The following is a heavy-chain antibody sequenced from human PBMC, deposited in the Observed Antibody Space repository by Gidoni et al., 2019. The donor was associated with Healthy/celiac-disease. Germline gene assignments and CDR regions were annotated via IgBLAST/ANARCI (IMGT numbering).Heavy chain of an antibody. V-gene: IGHV3-48*04. CDR2: ISSSSSTI. CDR3: ASAVIVVATPSDAFDI. D-gene: IGHD3-22*01. J-gene: IGHJ3*02. CDR1: GFTFSSYS. Sequence: EVQLVESGGGLVQPGGSLRLSCAASGFTFSSYSMNWVRQAPGKGLEWVSYISSSSSTIYYADSVKGRFTISIDNAKNSLYLQMNGLRAEDTAVYYCASAVIVVATPSDAFDIWGQGTMVTVSS.